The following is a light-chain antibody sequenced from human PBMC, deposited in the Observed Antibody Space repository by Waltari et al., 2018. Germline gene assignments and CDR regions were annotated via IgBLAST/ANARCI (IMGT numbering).Light chain of an antibody. V-gene: IGLV2-14*03. J-gene: IGLJ2*01. CDR3: SAYISSSTLEL. CDR2: DVN. Sequence: QSALTQPASVSGSPGQSITISCTGTSSDVGGYNYAPWYQQHPGKAPKLMIFDVNNRPSGVSNRFSCSKSGNTASLTISGLQAEDEADYYCSAYISSSTLELFGGGTRLTVL. CDR1: SSDVGGYNY.